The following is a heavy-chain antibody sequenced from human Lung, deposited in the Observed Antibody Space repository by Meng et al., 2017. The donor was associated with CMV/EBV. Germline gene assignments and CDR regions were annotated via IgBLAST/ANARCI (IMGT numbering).Heavy chain of an antibody. V-gene: IGHV3-21*01. Sequence: GESLKISCAASGFTFSSYSMNWVRQAPGKGLEWVSSISSSSSYIYYADSVKGRFTISRDNAENSLYLQMNSLRAEDTAVYYCAWTMIVGYDYWGQGTLVTVSS. CDR2: ISSSSSYI. CDR1: GFTFSSYS. CDR3: AWTMIVGYDY. D-gene: IGHD3-22*01. J-gene: IGHJ4*02.